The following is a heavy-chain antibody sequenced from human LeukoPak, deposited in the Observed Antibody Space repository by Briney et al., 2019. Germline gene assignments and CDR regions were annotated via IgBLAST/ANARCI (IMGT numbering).Heavy chain of an antibody. CDR3: AGCNSDRNALDL. D-gene: IGHD4-23*01. V-gene: IGHV3-7*01. CDR1: GFTLSSYL. J-gene: IGHJ3*01. Sequence: PAGSLTLSCAASGFTLSSYLMSWVRQAPGRGLEWVANTQKDGNEVNYLDAVKGRFTDARVNAKSSMYLQMNSLRGEDTAVYYCAGCNSDRNALDLWGQGTMVTISS. CDR2: TQKDGNEV.